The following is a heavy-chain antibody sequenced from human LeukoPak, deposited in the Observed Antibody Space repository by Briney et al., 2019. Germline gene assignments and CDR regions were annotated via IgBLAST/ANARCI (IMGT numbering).Heavy chain of an antibody. CDR3: AIIKPGIAAAGLGFGAFDI. D-gene: IGHD6-13*01. J-gene: IGHJ3*02. Sequence: PSETLSLTCTVSGYSISSGYYWGWIRQPPGKGLEWIGSIYHSGSTYYNPSLKSRVTISVDTSKNQFSLKLSSVTAADTAVYYCAIIKPGIAAAGLGFGAFDIWGQGTMVTVSS. CDR1: GYSISSGYY. V-gene: IGHV4-38-2*02. CDR2: IYHSGST.